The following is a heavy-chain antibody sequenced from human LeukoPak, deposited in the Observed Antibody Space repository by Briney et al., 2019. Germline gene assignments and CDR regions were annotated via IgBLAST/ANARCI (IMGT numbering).Heavy chain of an antibody. CDR2: FDPEDGET. V-gene: IGHV1-24*01. D-gene: IGHD1-26*01. CDR1: GYTLTELS. J-gene: IGHJ5*02. CDR3: ARVEGKWEPLNWFDP. Sequence: GASVKVSCKVSGYTLTELSMHWVRQAPGKGLEWMGGFDPEDGETIYAQKFQGRVTMTEDTSTDTAYMELSSLRSEDTAVYYCARVEGKWEPLNWFDPWGQGTLVTVSS.